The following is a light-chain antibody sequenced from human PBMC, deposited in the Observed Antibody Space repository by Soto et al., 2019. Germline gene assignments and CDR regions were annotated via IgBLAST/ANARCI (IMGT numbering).Light chain of an antibody. Sequence: DIQMTQSPSTLSASVGEGVTITCRASKSSSSWLAWYQQKPGKASKLLIYKASSLESGVPSRFSGSGSGTEFTLTISSLQPDDFATYYCQQYNSYPLTFGGGTKVEIK. CDR1: KSSSSW. J-gene: IGKJ4*01. V-gene: IGKV1-5*03. CDR2: KAS. CDR3: QQYNSYPLT.